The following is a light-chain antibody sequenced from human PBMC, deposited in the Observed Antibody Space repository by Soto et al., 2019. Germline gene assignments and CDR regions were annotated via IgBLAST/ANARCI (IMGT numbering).Light chain of an antibody. CDR3: ETWDTNVVV. CDR1: SGHSTYI. CDR2: LEGSGSY. Sequence: QPVLTQSSSASASLGSSVKLTCTLSSGHSTYIIAWHQQQPGKAPRYLMKLEGSGSYNKGSGIPDPFSGSSSGADRYLTISNLQFEDEADYYCETWDTNVVVFGGGTKLTVL. V-gene: IGLV4-60*02. J-gene: IGLJ2*01.